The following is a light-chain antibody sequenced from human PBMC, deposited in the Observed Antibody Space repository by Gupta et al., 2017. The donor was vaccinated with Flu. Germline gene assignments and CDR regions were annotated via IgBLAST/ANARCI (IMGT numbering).Light chain of an antibody. CDR3: QAWDSSIVL. CDR2: QDK. V-gene: IGLV3-1*01. Sequence: SSGPTQPPSVSVSPGQTASITCSGDMLGKRFTSWYPQKPGQSPVLIMYQDKKRPSGIPGRFSGSSSGNTATLTISGTQALDEADYYCQAWDSSIVLFGGGTKLTVL. J-gene: IGLJ2*01. CDR1: MLGKRF.